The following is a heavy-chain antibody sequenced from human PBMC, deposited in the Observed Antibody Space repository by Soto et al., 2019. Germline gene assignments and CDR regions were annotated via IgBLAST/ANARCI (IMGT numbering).Heavy chain of an antibody. CDR1: GGSISSGGYS. V-gene: IGHV4-30-2*01. CDR3: ASFYDSTGYYFDY. Sequence: SETLSLTCAVSGGSISSGGYSWSWIRQPPGKGLEWIGYFYQSGSTYYNPSLKSRVIISVDRSKNQFSLKLSSVTAADTAVYYCASFYDSTGYYFDYWGQGTRVTVSS. CDR2: FYQSGST. D-gene: IGHD3-22*01. J-gene: IGHJ4*02.